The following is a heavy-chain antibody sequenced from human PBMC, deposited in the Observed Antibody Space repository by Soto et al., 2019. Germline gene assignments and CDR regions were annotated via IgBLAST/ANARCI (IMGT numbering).Heavy chain of an antibody. J-gene: IGHJ6*02. CDR2: IYYSGST. CDR3: ARHEGDNWNYYYGMDV. V-gene: IGHV4-39*01. D-gene: IGHD1-20*01. Sequence: SENLSLTCTFSDGSISSSSYYLGWIRQPPGKGLEWIWSIYYSGSTYYNPSLKSRVTISVDTSKNQFSLKLSSVTAADTAVYYCARHEGDNWNYYYGMDVWGQGTTVTVSS. CDR1: DGSISSSSYY.